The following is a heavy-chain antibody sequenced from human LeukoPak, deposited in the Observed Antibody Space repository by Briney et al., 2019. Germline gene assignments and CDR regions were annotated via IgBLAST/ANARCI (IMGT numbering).Heavy chain of an antibody. CDR1: GGSISTYY. CDR3: ARLRVNYDFWSGYYTGVFDY. D-gene: IGHD3-3*01. Sequence: PSETLSLTCTVSGGSISTYYWSWIRQPPGKGLEWIGYIYYRGSANYNPSLKSRVTISVDTSKNQFSLKLSSVTAADTAVYYCARLRVNYDFWSGYYTGVFDYWGQGTLVTVSS. CDR2: IYYRGSA. J-gene: IGHJ4*02. V-gene: IGHV4-59*08.